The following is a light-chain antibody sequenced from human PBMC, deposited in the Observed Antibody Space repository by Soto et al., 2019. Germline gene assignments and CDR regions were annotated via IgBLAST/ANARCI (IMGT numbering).Light chain of an antibody. J-gene: IGLJ1*01. CDR2: DVS. V-gene: IGLV2-11*01. Sequence: QSALTQPRSVSGSPGQSVTISCTGTSSDVGGYNLVSWYQQHPGKAPKLMIYDVSKRPSGVPDRLSGSKSGNTASLTISGLQAEDEADYYCYSYAGSYTFYVFGTGTKVTVL. CDR3: YSYAGSYTFYV. CDR1: SSDVGGYNL.